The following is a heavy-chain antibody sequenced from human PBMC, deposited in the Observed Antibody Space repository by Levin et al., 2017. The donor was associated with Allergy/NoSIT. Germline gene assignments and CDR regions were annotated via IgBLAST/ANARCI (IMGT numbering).Heavy chain of an antibody. D-gene: IGHD1-26*01. CDR3: AHRLGYSRRGDNDALDI. J-gene: IGHJ3*02. V-gene: IGHV2-5*02. CDR1: GFSLSTSGVG. Sequence: SGPTLVKPTQTLTLTCTFSGFSLSTSGVGVGWIRQPPGKALEWLALIYWDDDKRYSSSLKSRLTITKDTSKNQVVLTMTNMDPVDTATYYCAHRLGYSRRGDNDALDIWGQGTMVTVSS. CDR2: IYWDDDK.